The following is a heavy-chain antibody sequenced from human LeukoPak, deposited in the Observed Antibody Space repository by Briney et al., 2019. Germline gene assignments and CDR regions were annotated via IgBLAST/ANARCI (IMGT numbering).Heavy chain of an antibody. Sequence: PSETLSLTCVVSGDSVSSTNYYWGWIRQPPGKGLEWIGTTHYSGNTYYNPSLKSRVTISLDTSKNQFSLRLNSVTAADTAVYYYAREGAYRTYGDYSPFDFWGQGTLVTVSS. D-gene: IGHD4-17*01. CDR3: AREGAYRTYGDYSPFDF. V-gene: IGHV4-39*07. J-gene: IGHJ5*01. CDR2: THYSGNT. CDR1: GDSVSSTNYY.